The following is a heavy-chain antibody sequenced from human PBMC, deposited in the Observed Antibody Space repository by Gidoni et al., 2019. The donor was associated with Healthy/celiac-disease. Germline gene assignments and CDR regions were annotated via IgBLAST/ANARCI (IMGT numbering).Heavy chain of an antibody. Sequence: QVQLVESWGCLVTPGGSLRLSCAASGFTFRDYYMRWIRRAPGNGIESGSYISSSGSTIYYAESVKGRLTIARDNDKNALYLQRNSLRAEETAVYCCARADRKGYCSGGSCYNPVDYWGQGTLVTVSS. CDR1: GFTFRDYY. CDR3: ARADRKGYCSGGSCYNPVDY. J-gene: IGHJ4*02. CDR2: ISSSGSTI. V-gene: IGHV3-11*01. D-gene: IGHD2-15*01.